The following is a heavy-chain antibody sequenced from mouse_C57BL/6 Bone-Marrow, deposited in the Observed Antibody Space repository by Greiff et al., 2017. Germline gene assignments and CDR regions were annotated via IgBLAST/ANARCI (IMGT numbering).Heavy chain of an antibody. CDR1: GYTFTSYW. Sequence: QVQLQQPGAELVMPGASVKLSCKASGYTFTSYWMHWVKQRPGQGLEWIGEIDPSDSYTNYNQKFKGKSTLTVDKSSSTAYMQLSSLTSEDSAVYYCARSGLWPYYAIDYWGQGTSVTVSS. CDR2: IDPSDSYT. D-gene: IGHD1-1*02. J-gene: IGHJ4*01. CDR3: ARSGLWPYYAIDY. V-gene: IGHV1-69*01.